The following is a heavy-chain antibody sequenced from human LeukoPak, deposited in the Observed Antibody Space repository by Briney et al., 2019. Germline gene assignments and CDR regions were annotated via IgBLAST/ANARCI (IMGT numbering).Heavy chain of an antibody. CDR2: INPNSGGT. CDR1: GYTFTDYY. CDR3: ARDPLYGGNVDY. J-gene: IGHJ4*02. V-gene: IGHV1-2*02. D-gene: IGHD4-23*01. Sequence: GASVKVSCKASGYTFTDYYIHWVRQAPGQGLEWMGWINPNSGGTNYAQKFQGRATMTRDTSISTAYMELSRLRSDDTAVYYCARDPLYGGNVDYWGQGTLVTVSS.